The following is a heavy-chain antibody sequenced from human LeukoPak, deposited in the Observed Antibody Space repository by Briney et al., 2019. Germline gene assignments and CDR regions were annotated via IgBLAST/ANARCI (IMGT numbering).Heavy chain of an antibody. D-gene: IGHD2-15*01. V-gene: IGHV3-23*01. CDR3: ANRWRGELNY. J-gene: IGHJ4*02. Sequence: PGGSLRLSCAASGFTFSSYGMSWVRRAPGEGLEWVSIISGSGDTTYFADSVRGRFTISRDNSKNTLYLQMNSLRAEDTAVYYCANRWRGELNYWGQGTLVTVSS. CDR2: ISGSGDTT. CDR1: GFTFSSYG.